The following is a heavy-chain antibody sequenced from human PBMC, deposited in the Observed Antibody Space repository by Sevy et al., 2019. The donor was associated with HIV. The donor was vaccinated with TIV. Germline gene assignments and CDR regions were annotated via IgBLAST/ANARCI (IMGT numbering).Heavy chain of an antibody. D-gene: IGHD5-18*01. CDR2: ISNSGTSI. CDR1: GFTFSSYE. J-gene: IGHJ4*02. CDR3: ARARYNYGSFYFDY. V-gene: IGHV3-48*03. Sequence: GGSLRLSCAASGFTFSSYEMNWVRQAPGKGLEWVSYISNSGTSIYYADSVKGRFTISRDNAKNSLYLQMNSLRAEDTAVYYCARARYNYGSFYFDYWGQGTLVTVSS.